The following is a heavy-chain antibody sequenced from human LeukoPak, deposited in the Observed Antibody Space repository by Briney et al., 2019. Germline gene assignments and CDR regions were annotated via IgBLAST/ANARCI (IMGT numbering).Heavy chain of an antibody. Sequence: ASVKVSCKASGYTFTSYGISWVRQAPGQGLEWMGWISAYNGNTNCAQRLQGRVTMTTDTSTSTAYMELRSLRSDDTAVYYCARATPAGYYYGMDVWGQGTTVTVSS. V-gene: IGHV1-18*01. CDR3: ARATPAGYYYGMDV. J-gene: IGHJ6*02. CDR2: ISAYNGNT. CDR1: GYTFTSYG.